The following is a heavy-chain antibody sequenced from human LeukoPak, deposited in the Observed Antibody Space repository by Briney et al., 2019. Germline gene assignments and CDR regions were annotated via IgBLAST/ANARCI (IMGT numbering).Heavy chain of an antibody. CDR2: IYYSGST. CDR3: AELGITMIGGV. J-gene: IGHJ6*04. Sequence: SETLSLTCTVSGGSISSDYWSWIRQPPGKGLEWIGYIYYSGSTNYNPSLKSRVTISVDTSKNQFSLKLSSVTTADTAVYYCAELGITMIGGVWGKGTTVTISS. V-gene: IGHV4-59*01. CDR1: GGSISSDY. D-gene: IGHD3-10*02.